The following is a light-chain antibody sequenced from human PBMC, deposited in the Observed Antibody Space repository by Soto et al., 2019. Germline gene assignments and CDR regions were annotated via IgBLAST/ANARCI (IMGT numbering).Light chain of an antibody. J-gene: IGLJ2*01. CDR2: EVS. CDR1: SSDVGAYNF. Sequence: QSALTQPASVSGSPGQSITISCTGTSSDVGAYNFVSWYQQFPGKAPKLMIYEVSNRPSGVSDRFSGSKSGNTASLIISGLRPEDEADYDCSSQTASATVLFGGGTKLTVL. V-gene: IGLV2-14*01. CDR3: SSQTASATVL.